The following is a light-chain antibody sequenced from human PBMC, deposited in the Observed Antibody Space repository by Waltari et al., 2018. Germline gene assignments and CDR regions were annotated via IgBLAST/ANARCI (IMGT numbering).Light chain of an antibody. V-gene: IGLV2-14*01. CDR1: SSDVGGYNY. Sequence: QSALTQPASVFGSPGQSITISCTGTSSDVGGYNYVPWYQQDPGKAPKLMIYDVSNRPSGVSNRFSGSKSGNTASLTISGLQAEDEADYYCSSYTSSSTLNVVFGGGTKLTVL. CDR3: SSYTSSSTLNVV. J-gene: IGLJ2*01. CDR2: DVS.